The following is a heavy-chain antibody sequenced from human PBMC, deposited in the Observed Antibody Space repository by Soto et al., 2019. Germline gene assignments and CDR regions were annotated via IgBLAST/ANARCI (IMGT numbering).Heavy chain of an antibody. D-gene: IGHD3-10*01. V-gene: IGHV1-69*06. Sequence: QVQLEQSGAEVKKPGSSVKISCKASGGTLSDHGVSWLRQAPGQGLEWVGGTIPVFNTAKYAPKFQGRVTIAADKSTNIAYMELGSLRSADTAFYYCARGVYGSGNYYTGPSAFDIWGQGTRVIVSS. CDR3: ARGVYGSGNYYTGPSAFDI. CDR1: GGTLSDHG. CDR2: TIPVFNTA. J-gene: IGHJ3*02.